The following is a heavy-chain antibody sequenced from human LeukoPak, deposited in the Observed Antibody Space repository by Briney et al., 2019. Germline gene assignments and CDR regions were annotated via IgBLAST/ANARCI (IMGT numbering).Heavy chain of an antibody. D-gene: IGHD1-14*01. CDR2: SYTSGST. J-gene: IGHJ6*02. Sequence: NLSETLSLTCTVSGGSFSNYYWSWIRQPAGKGLEWIGRSYTSGSTNYNPSVKSRVTMSVDTSNNQFSLKLTSVTAADTAVYYCARQPPQYYGVDVWGQGTTVTVSS. V-gene: IGHV4-4*07. CDR3: ARQPPQYYGVDV. CDR1: GGSFSNYY.